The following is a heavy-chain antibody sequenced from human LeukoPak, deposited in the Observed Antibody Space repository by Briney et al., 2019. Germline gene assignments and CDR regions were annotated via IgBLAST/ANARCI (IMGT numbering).Heavy chain of an antibody. CDR2: IYSGGST. CDR1: GFTVSSNY. D-gene: IGHD6-19*01. Sequence: PGGSLRLSCAASGFTVSSNYMSWVRQAPGKGLEWVSVIYSGGSTYYADSVKGRFTISRHNSKNTLYLQMNSLRAEDTAVYYCARHFSSGWSIDAFDIWGQGTTVTVSS. J-gene: IGHJ3*02. CDR3: ARHFSSGWSIDAFDI. V-gene: IGHV3-53*04.